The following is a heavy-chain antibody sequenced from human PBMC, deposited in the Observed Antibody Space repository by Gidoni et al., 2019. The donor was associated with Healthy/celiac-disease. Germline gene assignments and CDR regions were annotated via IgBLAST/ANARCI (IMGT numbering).Heavy chain of an antibody. CDR2: ISSSSITL. D-gene: IGHD3-10*01. Sequence: VQLVEAGGGLVQPGGYLRLSCADSCFTFSSYSMNWVRQAPGKGLEWVAYISSSSITLYYADSVKGRFTISRDNAKNSLYLQMNSLRDDDTAGYYCARLATMVRGALNWFDPLGQGTLVTVSS. CDR1: CFTFSSYS. V-gene: IGHV3-48*02. CDR3: ARLATMVRGALNWFDP. J-gene: IGHJ5*02.